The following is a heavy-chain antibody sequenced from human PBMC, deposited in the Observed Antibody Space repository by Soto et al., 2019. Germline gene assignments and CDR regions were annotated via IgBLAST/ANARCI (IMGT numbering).Heavy chain of an antibody. V-gene: IGHV4-31*03. CDR2: IYYSGST. D-gene: IGHD4-17*01. CDR3: ARGLSVTLFDN. CDR1: GGSISTGGYY. Sequence: QVQLQESGPGLVKPSQTLSLTCTVSGGSISTGGYYWTWIRQHPGKGLEWIGYIYYSGSTYYNPSLKSRVSISVDTAKNQFSLKLSSVTAADTAVYYCARGLSVTLFDNWGQGTLVTVSS. J-gene: IGHJ4*02.